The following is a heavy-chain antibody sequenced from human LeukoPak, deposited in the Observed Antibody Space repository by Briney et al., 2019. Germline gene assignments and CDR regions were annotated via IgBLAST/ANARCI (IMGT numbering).Heavy chain of an antibody. Sequence: GGSLRLSCAASGFTFSSYAMHWVRQAPGKGLEWVPVISYDGSNKYYADSVKGRFTISRDNSTNTLYLQINSLRATDPSMNYSARELEVRAAGTPPLYYFDYWGQGNLVTVSS. CDR3: ARELEVRAAGTPPLYYFDY. V-gene: IGHV3-30*04. CDR1: GFTFSSYA. CDR2: ISYDGSNK. J-gene: IGHJ4*02. D-gene: IGHD6-13*01.